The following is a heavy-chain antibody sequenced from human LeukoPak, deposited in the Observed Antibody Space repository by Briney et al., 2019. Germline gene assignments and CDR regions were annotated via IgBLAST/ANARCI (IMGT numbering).Heavy chain of an antibody. D-gene: IGHD3-16*01. CDR2: ISGNGGTT. CDR1: GFTFSSYA. CDR3: ARVGMIDAFDI. Sequence: GGSLRLSCAASGFTFSSYAMHWVRQPPGKGLEYVSAISGNGGTTYYADSVNGRFTISRDNSKNTLYLQMGSLRAEDMAVYYCARVGMIDAFDIWGQGTMVAVSS. J-gene: IGHJ3*02. V-gene: IGHV3-64*02.